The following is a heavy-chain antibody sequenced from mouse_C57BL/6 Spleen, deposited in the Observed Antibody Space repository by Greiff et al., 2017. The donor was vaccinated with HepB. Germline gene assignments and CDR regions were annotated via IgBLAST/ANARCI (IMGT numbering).Heavy chain of an antibody. Sequence: EVKLMESGGGLVQPGGSLKLSCAASGFTFSDYYMYWVRQTPEKRLEWVAYISNGGGSTYYPDTVKGRFTISRDNAKNTLYLQMSRLKSEDTAMYYCARRYSNYGYFDVWGTGTTVTVSS. V-gene: IGHV5-12*01. J-gene: IGHJ1*03. D-gene: IGHD2-5*01. CDR3: ARRYSNYGYFDV. CDR2: ISNGGGST. CDR1: GFTFSDYY.